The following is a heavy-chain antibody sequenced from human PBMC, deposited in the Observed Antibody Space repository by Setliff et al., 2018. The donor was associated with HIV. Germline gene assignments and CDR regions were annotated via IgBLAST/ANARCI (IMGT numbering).Heavy chain of an antibody. J-gene: IGHJ6*02. D-gene: IGHD1-26*01. CDR2: ISYSGNT. CDR1: GGSISNRY. Sequence: SETLSLTCTVSGGSISNRYWSWIRQPPGKELERVGSISYSGNTDQNPSLKSRVTISQDTSNNQFSLKLSAVTAADTAVYFCARGFYREAMDVWGPGTTVTVSS. CDR3: ARGFYREAMDV. V-gene: IGHV4-59*11.